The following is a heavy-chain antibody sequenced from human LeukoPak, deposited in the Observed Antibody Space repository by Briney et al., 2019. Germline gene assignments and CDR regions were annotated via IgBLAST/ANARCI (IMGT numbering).Heavy chain of an antibody. V-gene: IGHV3-30*18. J-gene: IGHJ3*02. CDR2: ISYDGTNK. CDR1: GFTFSHYA. Sequence: GRSLRLSCAASGFTFSHYAMHWVRQAPGKGLDWVAVISYDGTNKYYADSVKGRFTISRDNSKNTLSLQTNSLRAEDTAVYYCAKGGYYASSGSYAFDIWGQGTVVTVSS. D-gene: IGHD3-22*01. CDR3: AKGGYYASSGSYAFDI.